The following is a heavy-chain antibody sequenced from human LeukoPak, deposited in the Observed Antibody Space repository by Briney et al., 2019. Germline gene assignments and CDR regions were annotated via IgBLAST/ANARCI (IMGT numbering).Heavy chain of an antibody. CDR3: ARDRGRNSFDY. CDR2: ISSSGSTI. D-gene: IGHD1-14*01. J-gene: IGHJ4*02. CDR1: GFTFSSYE. V-gene: IGHV3-48*03. Sequence: GGSLRLSCAASGFTFSSYEMNWVRQAPGKGLEWVSYISSSGSTIYYADSVKGRFTISRDNSKNSLYLQLTSLRAEDTALYYCARDRGRNSFDYWGQGTLVSVSS.